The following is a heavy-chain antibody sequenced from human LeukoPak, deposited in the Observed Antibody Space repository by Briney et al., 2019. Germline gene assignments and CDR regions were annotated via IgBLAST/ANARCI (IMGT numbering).Heavy chain of an antibody. CDR1: GYTFTSYD. Sequence: ASVKVSCKASGYTFTSYDINWVRQATGQGLEWMGWMNPNSGNTGYAQKFQGRVTMTRNTSISTAYMELSSLRSEDTAVYYCAKDPYCTSLSCHYYFDYWGQGTLVTVSS. CDR2: MNPNSGNT. V-gene: IGHV1-8*01. D-gene: IGHD2-2*01. J-gene: IGHJ4*02. CDR3: AKDPYCTSLSCHYYFDY.